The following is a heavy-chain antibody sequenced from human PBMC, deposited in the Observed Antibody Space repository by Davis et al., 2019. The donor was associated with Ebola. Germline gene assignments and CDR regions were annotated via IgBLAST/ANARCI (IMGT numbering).Heavy chain of an antibody. J-gene: IGHJ6*03. CDR2: ISYDGSNK. Sequence: SLKISCAAPGSTFSSYAMHWLRQAPGKGLEWVAVISYDGSNKYYADSVKGRFTISRDNSKNTLYLQMNSLRAEDTAVYYCARDVLGVVIYYYYYYMGVWGKGTTVTVSS. CDR1: GSTFSSYA. CDR3: ARDVLGVVIYYYYYYMGV. D-gene: IGHD3-3*01. V-gene: IGHV3-30-3*01.